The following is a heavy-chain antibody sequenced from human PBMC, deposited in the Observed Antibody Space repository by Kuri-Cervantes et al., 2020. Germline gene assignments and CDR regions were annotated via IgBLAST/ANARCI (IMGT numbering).Heavy chain of an antibody. CDR1: GFTFSSYA. CDR2: ISYDGSNK. Sequence: GESLKISCAASGFTFSSYAMHWVRQAPGKGLEWVAVISYDGSNKYYADSVKGRFTISRDNSKNTLYLQMNSLRAEDTAVYYCARDRAVYGNWYFDLWGRGTLVTVSS. J-gene: IGHJ2*01. D-gene: IGHD2/OR15-2a*01. CDR3: ARDRAVYGNWYFDL. V-gene: IGHV3-30-3*01.